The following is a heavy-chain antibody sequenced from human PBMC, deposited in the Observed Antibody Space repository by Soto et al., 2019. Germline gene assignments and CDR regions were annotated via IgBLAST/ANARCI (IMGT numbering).Heavy chain of an antibody. CDR2: ISSTASTI. V-gene: IGHV3-48*03. CDR3: ARAAGIMTRGFHGMDV. Sequence: GSPKLPCAASRLRLCSYEMNVVRKIPGKGLEWLSDISSTASTIYYADSVKGRFTISRDNANNSVYLQMNSLTADDSAVYYFARAAGIMTRGFHGMDVWGQGTTVTVSS. J-gene: IGHJ6*02. CDR1: RLRLCSYE. D-gene: IGHD3-10*01.